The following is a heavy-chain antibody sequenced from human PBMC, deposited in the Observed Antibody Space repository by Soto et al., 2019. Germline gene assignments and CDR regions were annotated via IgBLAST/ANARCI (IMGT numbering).Heavy chain of an antibody. CDR1: AYTFTNYY. J-gene: IGHJ3*02. D-gene: IGHD3-10*01. Sequence: QVQLVQSGAEVKEPGASVKVSCTASAYTFTNYYIHWVRQAPGQGLEWMALISPSGDPTSYAQRFQGRVTVTRDTSTRTIYMELNSLTSEDSAVYYCARAIRGTTSPGFEIWGQGTMVTVS. V-gene: IGHV1-46*01. CDR2: ISPSGDPT. CDR3: ARAIRGTTSPGFEI.